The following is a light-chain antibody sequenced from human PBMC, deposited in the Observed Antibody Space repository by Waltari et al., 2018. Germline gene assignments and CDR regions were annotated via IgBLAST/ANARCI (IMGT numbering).Light chain of an antibody. V-gene: IGKV1-39*01. CDR1: QSITSY. CDR3: QQTYRTPYT. Sequence: DIQMTQSPSSLSASVGDRVTITCRASQSITSYLKWYQQKPGKAPELLIYTASSLQSGAPSRFSGSGSGTDFTLTISSLQPGDFATYYCQQTYRTPYTFGQGTNLEIK. CDR2: TAS. J-gene: IGKJ2*01.